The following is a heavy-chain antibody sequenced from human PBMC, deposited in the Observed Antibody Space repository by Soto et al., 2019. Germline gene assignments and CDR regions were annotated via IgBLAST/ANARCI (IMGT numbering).Heavy chain of an antibody. CDR1: GFTFSSYA. CDR2: ISGSGGST. CDR3: AKKEQQLPWFDP. J-gene: IGHJ5*02. V-gene: IGHV3-23*01. D-gene: IGHD6-13*01. Sequence: EVQLLESGGGLVQPGGSLRLSCAASGFTFSSYAMSWVRQAPGKGLEWVSAISGSGGSTYYADSVKGRFTISRDNSKNPLYLQMNSLRAEDTAVYYCAKKEQQLPWFDPWGQGTLVTVSS.